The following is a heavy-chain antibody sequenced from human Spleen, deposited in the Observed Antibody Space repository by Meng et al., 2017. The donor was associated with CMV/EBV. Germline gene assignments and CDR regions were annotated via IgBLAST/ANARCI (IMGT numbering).Heavy chain of an antibody. CDR3: ARDPISAEYYYYYGMDV. D-gene: IGHD3-3*01. J-gene: IGHJ6*02. CDR1: GFTFDDYA. V-gene: IGHV3-7*01. Sequence: GESLKISCGAFGFTFDDYAMHWVRQAPGKGLEWVANIKQDGSEKYYVDSVKGRFTISRDNAKNSLYLQMNSLRAEDTAVYYCARDPISAEYYYYYGMDVWGQGTTVTVSS. CDR2: IKQDGSEK.